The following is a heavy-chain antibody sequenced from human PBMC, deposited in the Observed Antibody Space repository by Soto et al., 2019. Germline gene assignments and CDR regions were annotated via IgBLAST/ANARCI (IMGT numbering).Heavy chain of an antibody. CDR3: AKVRLGGGFAY. CDR1: GFTFSNYA. J-gene: IGHJ4*02. Sequence: DVQLVDSGGGLVQPGGSLRLSCAASGFTFSNYAMSWVRQAPGKGLEWVSLVSATAGTTYYTDSVKGRFTISRDNSRNTVYLKMKGLRADDTAVYYCAKVRLGGGFAYWGQGTLVPVSS. D-gene: IGHD3-16*01. V-gene: IGHV3-23*04. CDR2: VSATAGTT.